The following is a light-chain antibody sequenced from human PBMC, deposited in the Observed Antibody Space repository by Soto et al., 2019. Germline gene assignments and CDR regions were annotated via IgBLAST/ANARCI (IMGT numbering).Light chain of an antibody. CDR3: QQYGSSALT. V-gene: IGKV3-20*01. J-gene: IGKJ4*01. Sequence: EIVLTQSPGTLSLSPWERATLSCRASQSVNSDYLGWFQQKPGQAPRLLIYGASTRATGIPDRFSGSGSGTDFTLTISRLEPEDVAVYYCQQYGSSALTFGGGTKVDIK. CDR1: QSVNSDY. CDR2: GAS.